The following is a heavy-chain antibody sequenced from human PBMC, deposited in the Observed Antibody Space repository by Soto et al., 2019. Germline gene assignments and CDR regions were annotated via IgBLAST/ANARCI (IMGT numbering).Heavy chain of an antibody. CDR2: ISFDGDKK. J-gene: IGHJ6*02. D-gene: IGHD4-17*01. CDR3: AREDDYGYRYINYGLDV. V-gene: IGHV3-30-3*01. CDR1: GFTFKNYA. Sequence: QAQLVESGGGVVQPGRSLRLSSAASGFTFKNYALHWVRQGPGKGLEWVAVISFDGDKKYYADSVKGRFTISRDNFKNTLYLQMNNLRVEDAALYFCAREDDYGYRYINYGLDVWGQGTTVTVSS.